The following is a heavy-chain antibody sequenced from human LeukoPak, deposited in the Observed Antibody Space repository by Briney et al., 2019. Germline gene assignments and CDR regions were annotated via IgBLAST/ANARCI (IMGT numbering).Heavy chain of an antibody. CDR2: MNPNSGNT. V-gene: IGHV1-8*01. Sequence: ASVKVSCKSSGYTFTSYDINWVRQATGQGLEWMGWMNPNSGNTGYAQKFQGRVTMTRNTSISTAYMELSSLRSEDTAVYYCAREGYSSSRAVSYYYYYYMDVWGKGTTVTVSS. CDR3: AREGYSSSRAVSYYYYYYMDV. CDR1: GYTFTSYD. J-gene: IGHJ6*03. D-gene: IGHD6-13*01.